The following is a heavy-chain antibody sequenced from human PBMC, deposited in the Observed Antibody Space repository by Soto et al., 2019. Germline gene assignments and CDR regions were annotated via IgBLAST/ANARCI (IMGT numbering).Heavy chain of an antibody. V-gene: IGHV4-31*03. J-gene: IGHJ4*02. Sequence: QVQLQESGPGLVKPSQTLSLTCTVSGGSISSGGYYWSWIRQLPGKGLEWIGYIYYSGSTYYNPSRRSRVNISVDTSKNQFSLKLSSVTAADTAVYYCARWCAFGDCYLNFEYWGQGTLVTVSS. D-gene: IGHD2-21*02. CDR3: ARWCAFGDCYLNFEY. CDR1: GGSISSGGYY. CDR2: IYYSGST.